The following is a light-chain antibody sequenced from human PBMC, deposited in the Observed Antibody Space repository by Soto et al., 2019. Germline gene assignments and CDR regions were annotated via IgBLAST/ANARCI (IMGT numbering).Light chain of an antibody. Sequence: VLSQLPPTWPLPQGERATLSCRASQSVSSYLAWYQQKPGQAPRLLIYDVSNRATGIPARFSGSGSGTDFTLTISRLEPEDFAVYYCQQYDKSPLPFGQGTRLAIK. CDR3: QQYDKSPLP. CDR1: QSVSSY. V-gene: IGKV3-11*01. CDR2: DVS. J-gene: IGKJ5*01.